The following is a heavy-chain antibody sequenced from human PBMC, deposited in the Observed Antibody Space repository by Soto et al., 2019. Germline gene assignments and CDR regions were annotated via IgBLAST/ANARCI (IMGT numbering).Heavy chain of an antibody. CDR1: GYSFTSYW. D-gene: IGHD6-6*01. CDR2: IYPGDSDT. J-gene: IGHJ6*02. CDR3: ARQLAARSYYYYGMDV. V-gene: IGHV5-51*01. Sequence: ESLKISCKGAGYSFTSYWIGWVRQMPGKGLEWMGIIYPGDSDTRYSPSFQGQVTISADKSISTAYLQWSSLKASDTAMYYCARQLAARSYYYYGMDVWGQGTTVTVSS.